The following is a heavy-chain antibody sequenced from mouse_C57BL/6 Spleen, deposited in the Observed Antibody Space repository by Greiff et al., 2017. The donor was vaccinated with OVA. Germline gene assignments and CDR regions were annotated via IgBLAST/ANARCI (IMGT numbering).Heavy chain of an antibody. Sequence: QVHVKQSGAELVRPGASVKLSCKASGYTFTDYYINWVKQRPGQGLEWIARIYPGSGNTYYNEKFKGKATLTAEKSSSTAYMQLSSLTSEDSAVYFCARSTYGNYGPYYFDYWGQGTTLTVSS. V-gene: IGHV1-76*01. CDR3: ARSTYGNYGPYYFDY. CDR2: IYPGSGNT. CDR1: GYTFTDYY. D-gene: IGHD2-1*01. J-gene: IGHJ2*01.